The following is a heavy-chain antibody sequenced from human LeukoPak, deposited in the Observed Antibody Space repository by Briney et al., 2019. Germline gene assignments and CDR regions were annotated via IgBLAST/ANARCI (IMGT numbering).Heavy chain of an antibody. CDR3: ARTQYCSGDSCYFGYFDY. D-gene: IGHD2-15*01. CDR1: GGSFSGYY. Sequence: SETLSLTCAVYGGSFSGYYWSWIRRPPGKGLEWIGYVYYSGSTNYNPSLKSRVTVSVDTSKNQFSLKLSSVTAADTAVYYCARTQYCSGDSCYFGYFDYWGQGTLVTVSS. V-gene: IGHV4-59*01. CDR2: VYYSGST. J-gene: IGHJ4*02.